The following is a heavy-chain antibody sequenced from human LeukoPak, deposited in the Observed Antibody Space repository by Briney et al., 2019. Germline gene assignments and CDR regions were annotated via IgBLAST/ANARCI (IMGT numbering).Heavy chain of an antibody. Sequence: ASVKVSCKASGYTFTSYYMHWVRQAPGQGLEWMGIINPSGGSTSYAQKFQGRVTMTRDTSTSTVYMELSSLRSEDTAVYYCARSPLDWGSYRSFDYWGQGTLVTVSS. V-gene: IGHV1-46*01. J-gene: IGHJ4*02. CDR3: ARSPLDWGSYRSFDY. D-gene: IGHD3-16*02. CDR1: GYTFTSYY. CDR2: INPSGGST.